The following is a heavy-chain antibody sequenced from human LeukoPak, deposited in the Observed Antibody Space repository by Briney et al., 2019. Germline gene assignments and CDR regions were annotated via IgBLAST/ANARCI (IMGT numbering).Heavy chain of an antibody. V-gene: IGHV3-7*01. CDR1: GFTFSSYW. J-gene: IGHJ4*02. Sequence: GGSLRLSCAASGFTFSSYWMSWVRQAPGKGLEWVPNIKQDGSEKDYVDSVKGRFTISRDNAENSLYLQMNSLRAEDTAVYYCARGKVSTYFDYWGRGTLVTVSS. CDR2: IKQDGSEK. CDR3: ARGKVSTYFDY. D-gene: IGHD5/OR15-5a*01.